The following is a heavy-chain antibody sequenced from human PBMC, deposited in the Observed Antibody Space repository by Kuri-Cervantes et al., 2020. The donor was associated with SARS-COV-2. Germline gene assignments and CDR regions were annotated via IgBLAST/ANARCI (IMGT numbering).Heavy chain of an antibody. CDR3: ARGGKHHHILRFLESFHFDS. CDR1: GYTFTDYY. D-gene: IGHD3-3*01. CDR2: INPNSGGT. Sequence: ASVKVSCKASGYTFTDYYINWVRLAPGQGLEWMGWINPNSGGTDYAQRYQGWVTMTRETSTRTAFMELNRLKSDDTAVYFCARGGKHHHILRFLESFHFDSWGQGTLVTVSS. J-gene: IGHJ4*02. V-gene: IGHV1-2*04.